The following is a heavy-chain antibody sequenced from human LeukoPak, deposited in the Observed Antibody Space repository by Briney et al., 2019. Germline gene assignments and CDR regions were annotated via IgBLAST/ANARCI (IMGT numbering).Heavy chain of an antibody. CDR1: GGSISGYY. CDR3: ARVVGGVGLDY. D-gene: IGHD3-16*01. CDR2: IYYTGTT. V-gene: IGHV4-59*12. J-gene: IGHJ4*02. Sequence: SETLSLTCTVSGGSISGYYWTWIRQPPGEALEYIGCIYYTGTTNYNPSLNSRVTISVDTSENQFALKLSSVTAADTAVYYCARVVGGVGLDYWGQGTLVTVSS.